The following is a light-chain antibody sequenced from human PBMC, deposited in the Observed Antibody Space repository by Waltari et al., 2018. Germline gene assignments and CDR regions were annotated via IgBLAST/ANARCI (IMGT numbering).Light chain of an antibody. CDR2: DAS. CDR3: QQRGNLPET. V-gene: IGKV3-11*01. J-gene: IGKJ2*01. CDR1: QNVKSF. Sequence: EIVLTQSPGTLSLSPGDRATLSCRASQNVKSFLAWYQQKRGQAPRLLIYDASKRATGIPDRISGSGSGTDFTLTISSLEPEDFAIYYCQQRGNLPETFGRGTRVEMK.